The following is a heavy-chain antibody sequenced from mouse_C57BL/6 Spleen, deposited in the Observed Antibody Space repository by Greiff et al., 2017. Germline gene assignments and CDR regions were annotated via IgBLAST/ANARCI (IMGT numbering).Heavy chain of an antibody. V-gene: IGHV1-52*01. CDR3: ARPLDYGSSYLFDY. Sequence: QVQLQQPGAELVRPGSSVKLSCKASGYTFTSYWMYWVKQRPIQGLEWIGNIDPSDSETHYNQNFKDKATLTVDKSSSTAYMQLSSLTSEDSAVYYCARPLDYGSSYLFDYWGQGTTLTVSS. J-gene: IGHJ2*01. D-gene: IGHD1-1*01. CDR1: GYTFTSYW. CDR2: IDPSDSET.